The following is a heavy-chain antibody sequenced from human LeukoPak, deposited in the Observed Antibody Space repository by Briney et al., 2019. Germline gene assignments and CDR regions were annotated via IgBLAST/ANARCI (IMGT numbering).Heavy chain of an antibody. CDR2: IKGDGIST. CDR3: AKDHYWSIDY. V-gene: IGHV3-74*01. D-gene: IGHD3-3*01. CDR1: GFDFSSNW. Sequence: GGSLRPSCAASGFDFSSNWMHWVRHAPGQGLVWVSRIKGDGISTNYADSVKGRFTISRDIAKNTLYLQMNSLRAEDTGVYYCAKDHYWSIDYWGRGTLVTVSS. J-gene: IGHJ4*02.